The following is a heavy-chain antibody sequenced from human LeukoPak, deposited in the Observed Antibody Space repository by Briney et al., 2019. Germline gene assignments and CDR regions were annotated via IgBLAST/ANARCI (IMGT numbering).Heavy chain of an antibody. D-gene: IGHD7-27*01. CDR2: IYYTGT. Sequence: SETLSLTCTVSGGSVSDYYWSWIRQSPGKGLEWIGYIYYTGTSYNPSLKSRVTISADTSKDQFSLNLSSVTAADTAVYYCASRKLGNDYWGQGTLVTVSS. J-gene: IGHJ4*02. CDR3: ASRKLGNDY. CDR1: GGSVSDYY. V-gene: IGHV4-59*02.